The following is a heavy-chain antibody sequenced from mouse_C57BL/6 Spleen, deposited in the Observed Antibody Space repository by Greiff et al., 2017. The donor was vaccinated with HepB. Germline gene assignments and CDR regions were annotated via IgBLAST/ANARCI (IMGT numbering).Heavy chain of an antibody. J-gene: IGHJ1*03. CDR2: INPNNGGT. V-gene: IGHV1-18*01. Sequence: VQLQQSGPELVKPGASVKIPCKASGYTFTDYNMDWVKQSHGKSLEWIGDINPNNGGTIYNQKFKGKATLTVDKSSSTAYMELRSLTSEDTAVYYCARLGYYGSSRYWYFDVWGTGTTVTVSS. CDR3: ARLGYYGSSRYWYFDV. D-gene: IGHD1-1*01. CDR1: GYTFTDYN.